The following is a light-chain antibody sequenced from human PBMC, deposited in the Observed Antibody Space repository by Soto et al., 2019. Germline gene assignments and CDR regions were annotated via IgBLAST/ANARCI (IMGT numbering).Light chain of an antibody. J-gene: IGLJ2*01. CDR1: SSNIGSNT. CDR2: SNN. Sequence: QSVLTQPPSASGTPGQRVTISCSGSSSNIGSNTVNWYQQLPGTAPKLLIYSNNQRPSGVPARFSGSKSGTSASLAISGLQYEDEADYYCAAWDDSLFVVFGGGTKLTVL. CDR3: AAWDDSLFVV. V-gene: IGLV1-44*01.